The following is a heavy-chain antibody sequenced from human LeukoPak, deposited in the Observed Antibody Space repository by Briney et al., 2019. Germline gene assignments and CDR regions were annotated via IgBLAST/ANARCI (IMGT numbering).Heavy chain of an antibody. D-gene: IGHD4-17*01. Sequence: GGSLRLSCAASGFTVSSNYMSWVRQAPGKGLEWVSVIYSGGSTYYADSVKGRFTISRHNSKNALYLQMNSLRAEDTAVYYCATSYGESDFDYWGQGTLVTVSS. V-gene: IGHV3-53*04. CDR3: ATSYGESDFDY. CDR1: GFTVSSNY. J-gene: IGHJ4*02. CDR2: IYSGGST.